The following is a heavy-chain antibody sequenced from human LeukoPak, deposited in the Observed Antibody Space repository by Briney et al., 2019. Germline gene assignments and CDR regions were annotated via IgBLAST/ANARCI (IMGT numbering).Heavy chain of an antibody. CDR2: IYYSGST. CDR1: GGSISTYY. V-gene: IGHV4-59*01. CDR3: ANTAFGWFDP. J-gene: IGHJ5*02. Sequence: SETLSLTCTVSGGSISTYYWSWIRQPPGKGLEWIGYIYYSGSTNYNPSLKSRVTISVDTSKNQFSLKLSSVTAADTAVYYCANTAFGWFDPWGQGTLVTVSS. D-gene: IGHD5-18*01.